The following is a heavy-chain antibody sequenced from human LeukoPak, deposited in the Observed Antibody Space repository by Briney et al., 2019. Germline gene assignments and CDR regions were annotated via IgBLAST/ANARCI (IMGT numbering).Heavy chain of an antibody. CDR1: GGTFSSYA. D-gene: IGHD2-2*02. J-gene: IGHJ4*02. CDR2: IIPILGIA. Sequence: SVKVSCKASGGTFSSYAISWVRQAPGQGLEWMGRIIPILGIANYAQKFRGRVTITADKSTSTAYMELSSLRSEDTAVYYCARATHRLGYCSSTSCYTPYYFDYWGQGTPVTVSS. CDR3: ARATHRLGYCSSTSCYTPYYFDY. V-gene: IGHV1-69*04.